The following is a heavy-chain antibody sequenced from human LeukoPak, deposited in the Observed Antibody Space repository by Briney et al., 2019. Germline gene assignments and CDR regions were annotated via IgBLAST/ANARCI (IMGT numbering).Heavy chain of an antibody. CDR1: GFSFSTHA. V-gene: IGHV3-30*03. J-gene: IGHJ4*02. CDR2: ISHDGSNK. Sequence: GGSLRLSCAASGFSFSTHAMHWVRQAPGKGLEWVALISHDGSNKYLTDSVKGRFTVSRDNAKHSLYLQMNSLRPEDTAMYYCAIPNDYWGQGTLVTVSS. CDR3: AIPNDY.